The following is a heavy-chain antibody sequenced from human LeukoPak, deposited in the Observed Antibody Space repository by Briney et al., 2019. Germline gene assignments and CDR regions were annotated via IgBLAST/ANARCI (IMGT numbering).Heavy chain of an antibody. J-gene: IGHJ4*02. CDR1: GFTFNNYG. Sequence: GGSLRLSCAASGFTFNNYGMNWVRQAPGKGLEWAAFIRYDGSNKYYADSVKGRFTISRDNSKNTLYLQMNSLRAEDTAVYYCAKGVYLDWLSPFDCWGQGTLVTVSS. CDR3: AKGVYLDWLSPFDC. CDR2: IRYDGSNK. V-gene: IGHV3-30*02. D-gene: IGHD3-9*01.